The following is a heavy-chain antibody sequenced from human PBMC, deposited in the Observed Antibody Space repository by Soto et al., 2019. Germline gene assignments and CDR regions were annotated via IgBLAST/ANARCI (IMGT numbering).Heavy chain of an antibody. CDR2: ISSSGSTI. CDR3: SRARIAVAGFDP. Sequence: PGGSLRLSCAASGFTFSSYEMNWVRQAPGKGLEGVSYISSSGSTIYYADSVKGRFTISRDNAKNSMYLQMNSLRAEDTAVYYCSRARIAVAGFDPWGQGTLVTVAS. J-gene: IGHJ5*02. D-gene: IGHD6-19*01. CDR1: GFTFSSYE. V-gene: IGHV3-48*03.